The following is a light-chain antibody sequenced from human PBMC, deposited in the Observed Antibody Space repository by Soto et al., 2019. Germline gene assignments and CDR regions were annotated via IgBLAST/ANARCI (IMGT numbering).Light chain of an antibody. CDR3: QNWGTGIHVV. Sequence: QSVLTQSPSASASLGASVKLTCTLSSGHSSYAIAWHQQQPEKGPRYLMKLNSDCSHSKGDGIPDRFSGSSSGAERYLTISSLQSEDEADYYCQNWGTGIHVVFGGGTKVTVL. CDR2: LNSDCSH. CDR1: SGHSSYA. J-gene: IGLJ2*01. V-gene: IGLV4-69*01.